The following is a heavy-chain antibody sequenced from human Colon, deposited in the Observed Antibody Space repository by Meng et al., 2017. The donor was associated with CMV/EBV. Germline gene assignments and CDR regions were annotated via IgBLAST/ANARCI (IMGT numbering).Heavy chain of an antibody. V-gene: IGHV1-8*01. Sequence: SGRASGYTPPKYDINWVRLAAGQGLEWMGWMNPDSGLKVYAQRFQGRVIMTSNSVTGTVYMEVSSLTSEDTGVYYCARGPRSGWADFWGQGTLVTVSS. CDR1: GYTPPKYD. D-gene: IGHD6-19*01. CDR3: ARGPRSGWADF. CDR2: MNPDSGLK. J-gene: IGHJ4*02.